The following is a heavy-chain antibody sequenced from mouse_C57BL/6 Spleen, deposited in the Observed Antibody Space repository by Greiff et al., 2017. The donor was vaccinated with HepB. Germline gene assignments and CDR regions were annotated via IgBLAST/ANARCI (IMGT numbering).Heavy chain of an antibody. CDR3: ARGGRYQRNFDV. Sequence: EVQLQQSGAELVKPGASVKLSCTASGFNIKDYYMHWVKQRTEQGLEWIGRIDPEDGETKYDPKFQGKATITADTSSNTAYLQLSSLTSEDTAVYYCARGGRYQRNFDVWGTGTTVTVSS. V-gene: IGHV14-2*01. D-gene: IGHD1-1*01. J-gene: IGHJ1*03. CDR1: GFNIKDYY. CDR2: IDPEDGET.